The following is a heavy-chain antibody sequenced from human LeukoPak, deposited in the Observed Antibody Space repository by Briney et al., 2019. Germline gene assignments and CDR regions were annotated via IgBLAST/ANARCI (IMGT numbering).Heavy chain of an antibody. CDR1: GFTFSSYA. CDR3: AKDQPVTF. V-gene: IGHV3-23*01. CDR2: ITSGGTT. Sequence: GGSLRLSCAASGFTFSSYAMSWVRQAPGKGLEWVSVITSGGTTYYADSVKGRFTISRDNPKNTLYLQMSSLRAEDTAVYYCAKDQPVTFWGQGTMVTVSS. J-gene: IGHJ3*01. D-gene: IGHD1-14*01.